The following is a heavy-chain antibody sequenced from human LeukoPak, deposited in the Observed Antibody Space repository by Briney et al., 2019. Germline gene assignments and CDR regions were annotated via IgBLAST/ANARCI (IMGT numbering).Heavy chain of an antibody. V-gene: IGHV3-33*01. CDR1: GFTFSSYS. Sequence: PGGSLRLSCAASGFTFSSYSMHWVRQAPGEGLEWVAVIWYDGSNKYYADSVKGRFTISRDNSKNTLYLQMNSLRAEDTAVYYCAIDLRSKVVVALAGYGMDVWGQGTTVTVSS. CDR2: IWYDGSNK. D-gene: IGHD3-22*01. J-gene: IGHJ6*02. CDR3: AIDLRSKVVVALAGYGMDV.